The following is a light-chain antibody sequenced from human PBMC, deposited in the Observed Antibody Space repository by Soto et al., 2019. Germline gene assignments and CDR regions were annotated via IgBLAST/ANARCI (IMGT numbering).Light chain of an antibody. CDR2: LGS. J-gene: IGKJ2*01. V-gene: IGKV2-28*01. CDR3: MQALQTPLYT. CDR1: RSLLYRNGYNY. Sequence: DIVLTQSPLSLPVTPGEPASISCRSSRSLLYRNGYNYLDWYLQKPGQSPQLLIHLGSYRASGVPNRFSGSGACTDFTLTTSRVEAQDVVAYSCMQALQTPLYTFGQGTRLEIK.